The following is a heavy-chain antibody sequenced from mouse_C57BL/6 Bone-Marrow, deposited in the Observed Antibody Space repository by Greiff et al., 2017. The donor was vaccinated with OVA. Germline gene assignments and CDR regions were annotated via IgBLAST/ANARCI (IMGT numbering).Heavy chain of an antibody. CDR2: IDPSDSYT. D-gene: IGHD2-4*01. J-gene: IGHJ2*01. Sequence: VQLQQPGAELVRPGPSVKLSCKASGYTFTSYWMHWVKQRPGQGLEWIGVIDPSDSYTNYNQKFKGKATLTADKSSSTVYMELRSLTSEDSAVYFCARSRMGLREGDYWGQGTTLTVSS. CDR3: ARSRMGLREGDY. CDR1: GYTFTSYW. V-gene: IGHV1-59*01.